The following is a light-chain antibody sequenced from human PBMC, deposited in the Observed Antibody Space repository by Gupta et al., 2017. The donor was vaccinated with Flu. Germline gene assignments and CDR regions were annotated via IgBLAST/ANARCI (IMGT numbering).Light chain of an antibody. CDR1: GASSVISI. Sequence: VTIAFCGSGASSVISIVTWDQQDPLTPPRLPICSYNQRPSGGPDRFSGSKFGTSAAVATSGLHAADDAEYSCSVWYISRNCWVFGEGTKLTVL. J-gene: IGLJ3*02. CDR2: SYN. V-gene: IGLV1-44*01. CDR3: SVWYISRNCWV.